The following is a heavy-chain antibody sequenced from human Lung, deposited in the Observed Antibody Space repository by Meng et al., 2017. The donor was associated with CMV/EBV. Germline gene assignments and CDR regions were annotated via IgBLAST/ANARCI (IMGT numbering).Heavy chain of an antibody. J-gene: IGHJ6*02. CDR3: ARGRDFWSGSGGMDV. D-gene: IGHD3-3*01. V-gene: IGHV1-69*05. CDR1: GGTFSSYA. Sequence: SVKVSCKASGGTFSSYAISWVRQAPGQGLKWMGGIIPIFGTANYAQKFQGRVTITTDESTSTAYMELSSLRSEDTAVYYCARGRDFWSGSGGMDVWGQGTTVTVSS. CDR2: IIPIFGTA.